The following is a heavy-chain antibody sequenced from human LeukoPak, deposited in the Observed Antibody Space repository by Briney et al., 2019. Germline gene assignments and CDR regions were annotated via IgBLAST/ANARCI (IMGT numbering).Heavy chain of an antibody. V-gene: IGHV3-49*04. CDR2: IRSKAYGGTT. D-gene: IGHD3-22*01. CDR1: GFTFGDYA. CDR3: TSPYYYDSSGYPHAFDI. J-gene: IGHJ3*02. Sequence: GGSLRLSCTASGFTFGDYAMSWVRQAPGKGLEWVGFIRSKAYGGTTEYAASVKGRFTISRDDSKSIAYLQMNSLKTEDTAVYYCTSPYYYDSSGYPHAFDIWAKGQWSPSLQ.